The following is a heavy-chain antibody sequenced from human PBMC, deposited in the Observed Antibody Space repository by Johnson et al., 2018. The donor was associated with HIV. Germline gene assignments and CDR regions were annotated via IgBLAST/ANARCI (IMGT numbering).Heavy chain of an antibody. CDR1: GFTVSRSY. Sequence: VQLVESGGGVVQPGRSLRLSCAASGFTVSRSYMSWVRQAPGKGLEWVSTIGTAGDTYYVGSVKGRFTISRENAKNTLYLQMNSLRAEDTAVYYCAKAYSSSWYPVGMDDAFDIWGQGTMVTVSS. J-gene: IGHJ3*02. D-gene: IGHD6-13*01. CDR2: IGTAGDT. CDR3: AKAYSSSWYPVGMDDAFDI. V-gene: IGHV3-53*01.